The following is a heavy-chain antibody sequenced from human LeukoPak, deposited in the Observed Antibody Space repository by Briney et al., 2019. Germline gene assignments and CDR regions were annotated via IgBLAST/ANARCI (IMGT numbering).Heavy chain of an antibody. CDR2: IRYDGSNK. J-gene: IGHJ4*02. D-gene: IGHD1-26*01. CDR3: AKDLGVSGSYSDY. CDR1: GFTFSSYG. V-gene: IGHV3-30*02. Sequence: GGSLRLSCAASGFTFSSYGMHWVRQAPGKGLEWVAFIRYDGSNKYYADSVKGRFTISRDNSKNTLYLQMNSLRAEDTAVYYCAKDLGVSGSYSDYWGQGTLVTVSS.